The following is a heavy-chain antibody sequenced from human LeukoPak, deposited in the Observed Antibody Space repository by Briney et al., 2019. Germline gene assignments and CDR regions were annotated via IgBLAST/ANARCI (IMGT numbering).Heavy chain of an antibody. CDR2: IYYSGST. V-gene: IGHV4-39*07. CDR1: GGSIRSSTDY. Sequence: SETLSLTCTVSGGSIRSSTDYWGWIRQPPGKELEWIGSIYYSGSTYYNPSLKSRVTISVDTSKNQFSLKLSSVTAADTAVYYCAREMGDYVDRYYFDYWGQGTLVTVSS. J-gene: IGHJ4*02. D-gene: IGHD4-17*01. CDR3: AREMGDYVDRYYFDY.